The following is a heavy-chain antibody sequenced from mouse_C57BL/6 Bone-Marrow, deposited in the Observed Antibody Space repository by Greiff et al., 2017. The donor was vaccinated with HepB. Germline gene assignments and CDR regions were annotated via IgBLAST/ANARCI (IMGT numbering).Heavy chain of an antibody. Sequence: VQLQQSGPGLVKPSQSLSLTCSVTGYSITSGYYWNWIRQFPGNKLEWMGYISYDGSNNYNPSLKNRISITRDTSKNQFFLKLNSVTTEDTATYYCARKGRMDYWGQGTSVTVSS. CDR1: GYSITSGYY. CDR2: ISYDGSN. V-gene: IGHV3-6*01. CDR3: ARKGRMDY. J-gene: IGHJ4*01. D-gene: IGHD3-3*01.